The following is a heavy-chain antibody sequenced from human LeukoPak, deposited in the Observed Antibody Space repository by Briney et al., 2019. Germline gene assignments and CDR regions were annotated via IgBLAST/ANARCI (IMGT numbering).Heavy chain of an antibody. D-gene: IGHD2-2*01. Sequence: PGESLKISCRGSGYSFNTYWIGWVRQMPGKGLEWMGIIYPGDSDTRYSPSFQGQVTMSADKSISTAYLQWSSLKASDTAMYYCARRQGCSSTSCPPDSWGQGTLVTVSS. CDR2: IYPGDSDT. V-gene: IGHV5-51*01. CDR1: GYSFNTYW. J-gene: IGHJ4*02. CDR3: ARRQGCSSTSCPPDS.